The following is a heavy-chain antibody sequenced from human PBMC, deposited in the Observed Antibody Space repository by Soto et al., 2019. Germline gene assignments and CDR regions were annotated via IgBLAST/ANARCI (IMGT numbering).Heavy chain of an antibody. V-gene: IGHV3-48*01. J-gene: IGHJ5*02. Sequence: GGSLRLSCAASGFTFSSYSMNWVRQAPGKGLEWVSYISSSSSTIYYTDSVKGRFTISRDNAKNSLYLQMNSLRAEDTAVYYCARAHYDFWSGNWFDPWGQGTLVTVSS. D-gene: IGHD3-3*01. CDR2: ISSSSSTI. CDR1: GFTFSSYS. CDR3: ARAHYDFWSGNWFDP.